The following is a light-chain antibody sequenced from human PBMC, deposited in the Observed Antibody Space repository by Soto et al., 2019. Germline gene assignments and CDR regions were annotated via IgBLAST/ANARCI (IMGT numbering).Light chain of an antibody. CDR2: DAS. J-gene: IGKJ5*01. CDR1: QTISSY. CDR3: QQRHNWPIT. V-gene: IGKV3-11*01. Sequence: EIGLTQSPATLSLSPGERATLYCRASQTISSYLLWYQQKPGQAPRLLIYDASNRATGIPARFSGSGSGTDFTLTISGLEPADLGVYYCQQRHNWPITFGQGTRLEIK.